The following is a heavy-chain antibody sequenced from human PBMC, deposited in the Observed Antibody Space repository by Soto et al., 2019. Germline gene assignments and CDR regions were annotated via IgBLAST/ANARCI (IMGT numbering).Heavy chain of an antibody. CDR2: ISSSSSTI. J-gene: IGHJ4*02. CDR1: GFTFSSYS. CDR3: ARQRVRGVIILLFDY. V-gene: IGHV3-48*02. Sequence: GGSLRLSCAASGFTFSSYSMNWVRQAPGKGLEWVSYISSSSSTIYYADSVKGRFTISRDNAKNSLYLQMNSLRDEDTAVYYCARQRVRGVIILLFDYWGQGTLVTVSS. D-gene: IGHD3-10*01.